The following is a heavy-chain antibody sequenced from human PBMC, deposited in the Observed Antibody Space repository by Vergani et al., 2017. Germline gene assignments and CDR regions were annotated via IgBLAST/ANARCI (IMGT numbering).Heavy chain of an antibody. CDR1: GFKFSQFG. Sequence: QVQLVESGGGVVQPGTSLRLSCEASGFKFSQFGMHWVRQGPGKGLEWVAFISYDGSKTQYADSEKGRVTISRENYKNTVGLEMSSLRVDDTATYYCARDVWDCSGISCFLRAGEFYYMDVWGQGTTVTVSS. CDR3: ARDVWDCSGISCFLRAGEFYYMDV. CDR2: ISYDGSKT. D-gene: IGHD3-16*01. V-gene: IGHV3-33*05. J-gene: IGHJ6*03.